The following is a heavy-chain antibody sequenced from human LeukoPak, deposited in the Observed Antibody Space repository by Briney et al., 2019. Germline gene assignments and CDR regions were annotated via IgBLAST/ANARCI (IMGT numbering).Heavy chain of an antibody. D-gene: IGHD6-19*01. CDR1: GFTFSSYA. CDR3: AKDYGSGWYGNWFDP. Sequence: PEGSLRLSCAASGFTFSSYAMHWVRQAPGKGLEWVAVISYDGSNKYYADSVKGRFTISRDNSKNTLYLQMNSLRAEDTALYYCAKDYGSGWYGNWFDPWGQGTLVTVSS. J-gene: IGHJ5*02. CDR2: ISYDGSNK. V-gene: IGHV3-30*04.